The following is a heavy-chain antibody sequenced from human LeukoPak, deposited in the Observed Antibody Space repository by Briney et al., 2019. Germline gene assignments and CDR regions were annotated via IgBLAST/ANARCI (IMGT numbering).Heavy chain of an antibody. CDR1: GGTFSSYA. CDR3: ARGTTQVRYFDY. Sequence: SVKVSCKASGGTFSSYAIIWVRQAPGQGLEWMGGIIPIFGTANYAQKFQGRVTITADESTSTAYMELSSLRSEDTAVYYCARGTTQVRYFDYWGQGTLVTVSS. D-gene: IGHD1-1*01. V-gene: IGHV1-69*01. J-gene: IGHJ4*02. CDR2: IIPIFGTA.